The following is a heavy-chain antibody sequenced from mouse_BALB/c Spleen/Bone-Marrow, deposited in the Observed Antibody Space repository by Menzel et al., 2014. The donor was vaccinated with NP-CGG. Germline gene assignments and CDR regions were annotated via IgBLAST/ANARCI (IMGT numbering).Heavy chain of an antibody. Sequence: EVHLVESGGGLVQPGGSLKLSCAASGFDFSRYWMSWVRQAPGKGLEWIGEINPDSNTINYTPSLKDKFIISRDNAKNTLDLQMSKVRSEDTALYYCARLNYYGNLFVWGAGTTVTVSS. CDR2: INPDSNTI. V-gene: IGHV4-1*02. D-gene: IGHD1-1*01. CDR1: GFDFSRYW. CDR3: ARLNYYGNLFV. J-gene: IGHJ1*01.